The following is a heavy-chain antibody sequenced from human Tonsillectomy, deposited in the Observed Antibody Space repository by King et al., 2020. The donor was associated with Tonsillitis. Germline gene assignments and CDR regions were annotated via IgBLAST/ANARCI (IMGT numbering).Heavy chain of an antibody. D-gene: IGHD6-13*01. CDR1: GFTFSSYA. Sequence: VQLVESGGGLVQPGGSLRLSCAASGFTFSSYAMSWVRQAPGRGLEWVSRISGTGGSTFYADSVKGRFTISRDNSKNTLYLQTNSLRADDTAVYYCAKEEYSSSWDYWGQGTPVIVSS. J-gene: IGHJ4*02. V-gene: IGHV3-23*04. CDR3: AKEEYSSSWDY. CDR2: ISGTGGST.